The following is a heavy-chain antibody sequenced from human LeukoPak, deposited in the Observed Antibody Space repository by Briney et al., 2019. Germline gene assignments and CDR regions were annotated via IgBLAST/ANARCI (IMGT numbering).Heavy chain of an antibody. D-gene: IGHD1-14*01. Sequence: PGGSLRLSCAASGFTFSYAWMSWVRQPPGKGLEWIGEINHSGSTNYNPSLKSRVTISVDTSKNQFSLKLSSVTAADTAVYYCARGRDHHMPMTRWGQGTLVTVSS. CDR3: ARGRDHHMPMTR. J-gene: IGHJ4*02. CDR2: INHSGST. V-gene: IGHV4-34*01. CDR1: GFTFSYAW.